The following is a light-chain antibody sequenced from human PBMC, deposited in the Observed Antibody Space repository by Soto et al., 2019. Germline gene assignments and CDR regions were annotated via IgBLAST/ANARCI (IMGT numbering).Light chain of an antibody. CDR3: QQSYSIPPT. Sequence: DIQMTQSPSSLSSSVLERVTITCRASQTIINYLNWYQHKPGTAPKLLIYAASSLQSGVPSRFSGSGSGTDFTLTISSLQPEDFATYYCQQSYSIPPTFGQGTKVDI. J-gene: IGKJ1*01. CDR2: AAS. CDR1: QTIINY. V-gene: IGKV1-39*01.